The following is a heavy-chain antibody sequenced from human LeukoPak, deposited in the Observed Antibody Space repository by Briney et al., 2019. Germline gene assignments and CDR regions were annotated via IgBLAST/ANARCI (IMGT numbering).Heavy chain of an antibody. Sequence: GESLKISCKGSGYSFNIYWIGWVRQMPGKGLKWMGIIYPGDSDARYSPSFQGQVTISADKSISTAYLQWSSLKASDTAMYYCARRRDLYSGSYYPFDYWGQGTLVTVSS. J-gene: IGHJ4*02. CDR1: GYSFNIYW. CDR2: IYPGDSDA. CDR3: ARRRDLYSGSYYPFDY. V-gene: IGHV5-51*01. D-gene: IGHD1-26*01.